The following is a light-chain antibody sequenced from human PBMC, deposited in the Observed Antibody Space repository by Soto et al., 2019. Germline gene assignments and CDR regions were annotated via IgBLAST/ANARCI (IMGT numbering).Light chain of an antibody. Sequence: QSVLTQPPSASGSPGQSVTISCTGTSSDLGGYNYVSWYQQHPGKAPKLMIYEVSKRPSGVPDRFSGPKSGNTASLTVSGLQTEDEADYYCSSNAGSNDLRVFGGGTKLTVL. V-gene: IGLV2-8*01. CDR1: SSDLGGYNY. CDR2: EVS. CDR3: SSNAGSNDLRV. J-gene: IGLJ3*02.